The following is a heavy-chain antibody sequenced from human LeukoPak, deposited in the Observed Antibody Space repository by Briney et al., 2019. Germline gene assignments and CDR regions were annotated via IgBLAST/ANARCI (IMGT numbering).Heavy chain of an antibody. J-gene: IGHJ3*02. Sequence: GGSLRLSCAASGFTFSSYAMSWVRQAPGKGLEWVSAISGSGGSTYYADSVKGRFTISRDNSKNTLYLQMNSLRAEDTAVYYCARAVHNPPRRYAFDIWGQGTMVTVSS. CDR1: GFTFSSYA. CDR3: ARAVHNPPRRYAFDI. V-gene: IGHV3-23*01. CDR2: ISGSGGST. D-gene: IGHD6-6*01.